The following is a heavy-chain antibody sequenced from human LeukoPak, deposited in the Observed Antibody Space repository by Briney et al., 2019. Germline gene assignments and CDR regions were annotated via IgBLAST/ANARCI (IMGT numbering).Heavy chain of an antibody. CDR2: INPNSGGT. CDR3: ASSGSLGVAASYFDY. V-gene: IGHV1-2*02. CDR1: GYTFTGYY. Sequence: ASVKLSCKDSGYTFTGYYIHWVRHAPGQGLEWIVWINPNSGGTNSAQKFQGRVTMTRDTSMSTAYMELSRLRSDDTAVYYCASSGSLGVAASYFDYWGQGTLVTVSS. J-gene: IGHJ4*02. D-gene: IGHD3-16*01.